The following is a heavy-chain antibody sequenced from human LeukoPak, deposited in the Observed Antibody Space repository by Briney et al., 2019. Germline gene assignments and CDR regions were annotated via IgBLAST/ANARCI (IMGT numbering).Heavy chain of an antibody. J-gene: IGHJ5*02. V-gene: IGHV5-51*01. Sequence: ESLKLSCKASGYRFTSYCIGWVRHMPGKVLEWLGVIHPGEYERRYSPSFEGQVTISADKSISTAYMQWSSLKASDTAMYYCARRTDSGWKWFDPWGQGTLVTVSS. D-gene: IGHD6-25*01. CDR3: ARRTDSGWKWFDP. CDR2: IHPGEYER. CDR1: GYRFTSYC.